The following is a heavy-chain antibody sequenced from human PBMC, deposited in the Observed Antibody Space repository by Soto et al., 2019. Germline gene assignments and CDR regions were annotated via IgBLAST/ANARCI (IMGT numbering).Heavy chain of an antibody. V-gene: IGHV3-30*04. CDR2: ISYDGKVT. CDR3: ARDKIPGLPDYLDD. CDR1: GFTFSSYP. Sequence: QVQLVESGGGVVQPGRSLRLSCAASGFTFSSYPMHWVRQAPGKGLEWVSVISYDGKVTYYADSVKGRFTISRDNSKNTLFLQMNSLRPEDTAVYYCARDKIPGLPDYLDDWGQGTLVTASS. J-gene: IGHJ4*02.